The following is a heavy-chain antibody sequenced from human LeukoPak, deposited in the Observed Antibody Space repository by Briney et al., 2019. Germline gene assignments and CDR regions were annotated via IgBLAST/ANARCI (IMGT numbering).Heavy chain of an antibody. J-gene: IGHJ3*02. V-gene: IGHV3-9*03. CDR1: GFTFDDYA. Sequence: PGRSLRLSCAASGFTFDDYAMHWVRQAPGKGLEWVSGISWNSGSIGYADSVKGRFTISRDNAKNSLYLQMNSLRAEDMALYYCAKDKTAGTTGPGGDAFDIWGQGTMAPVSS. CDR2: ISWNSGSI. D-gene: IGHD1-1*01. CDR3: AKDKTAGTTGPGGDAFDI.